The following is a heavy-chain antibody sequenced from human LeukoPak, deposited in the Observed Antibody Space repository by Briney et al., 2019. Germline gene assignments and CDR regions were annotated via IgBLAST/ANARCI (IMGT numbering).Heavy chain of an antibody. Sequence: SETLPLTCTVSGGSISSYSRSWIRQPPGKGLEWIGYIYYSGSTNYNPSLKSRVTISVDTSKNQFSLKLSSVTAADTAVYYCARGYSSGWSHYFDYWGQGTLVTVSS. CDR3: ARGYSSGWSHYFDY. V-gene: IGHV4-59*01. D-gene: IGHD6-19*01. CDR1: GGSISSYS. J-gene: IGHJ4*02. CDR2: IYYSGST.